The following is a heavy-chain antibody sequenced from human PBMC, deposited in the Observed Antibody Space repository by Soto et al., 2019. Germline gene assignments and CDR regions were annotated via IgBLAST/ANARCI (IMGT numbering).Heavy chain of an antibody. CDR1: GDSISSRNW. Sequence: QVQLQESGPGLVKPSGTLSLTCAVSGDSISSRNWWTWVRQPPGKGLEWIGEIYHRWSTNYSPTLQSRVTISVDTSKHQFSLKPTSVTAADTAVYYCARGGNVAAAGTIYLDSWGQGTLVTVSS. CDR3: ARGGNVAAAGTIYLDS. D-gene: IGHD6-13*01. V-gene: IGHV4-4*02. J-gene: IGHJ4*02. CDR2: IYHRWST.